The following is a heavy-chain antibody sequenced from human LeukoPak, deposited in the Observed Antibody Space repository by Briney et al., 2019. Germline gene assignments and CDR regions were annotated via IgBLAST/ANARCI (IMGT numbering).Heavy chain of an antibody. D-gene: IGHD5-12*01. Sequence: TGGSLRLSCAASGFTSSSYGMHWVRQAPGKGLEWVAVISYDGSNKYYADSVKGRFTISRDNSKNTLYLQMNSLRAEDTAVYYCAKDQGKYIENWGQGTLVTVSS. CDR3: AKDQGKYIEN. CDR1: GFTSSSYG. J-gene: IGHJ4*02. CDR2: ISYDGSNK. V-gene: IGHV3-30*18.